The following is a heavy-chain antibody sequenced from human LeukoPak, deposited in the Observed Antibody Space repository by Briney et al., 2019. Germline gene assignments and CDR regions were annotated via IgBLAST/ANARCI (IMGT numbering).Heavy chain of an antibody. J-gene: IGHJ4*02. CDR3: ARDWGVDY. CDR1: GFTFSSYS. V-gene: IGHV3-21*01. Sequence: GGSLRLSCAASGFTFSSYSMTWVRQAPGKGLEWVSYISSSSSYIYYADSVKGRFTISRDNAKNSLYLQMNSLRAEDTAVYYCARDWGVDYWGQGTLVTVSS. D-gene: IGHD3-16*01. CDR2: ISSSSSYI.